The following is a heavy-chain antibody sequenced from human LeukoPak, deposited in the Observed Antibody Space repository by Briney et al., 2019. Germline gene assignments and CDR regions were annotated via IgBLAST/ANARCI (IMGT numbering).Heavy chain of an antibody. J-gene: IGHJ4*02. Sequence: GFLRLSCAVSGFTFSDYDMYWVRQAPGKGLECVAFIRYDGRNKLYADSVKGRFTISRDNSENTLYLQMNSLRVEDTAVYYCTKLAAVSADYWGRGTLVTVSS. V-gene: IGHV3-30*02. CDR3: TKLAAVSADY. D-gene: IGHD4-11*01. CDR1: GFTFSDYD. CDR2: IRYDGRNK.